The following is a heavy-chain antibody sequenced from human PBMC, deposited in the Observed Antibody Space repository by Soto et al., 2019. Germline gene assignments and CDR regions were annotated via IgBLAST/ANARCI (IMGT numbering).Heavy chain of an antibody. V-gene: IGHV3-15*07. CDR1: GFTFSSAW. J-gene: IGHJ5*01. CDR2: IKSEADGGTT. CDR3: TRDALFTQRSVRFDF. Sequence: EVHLVESGGGLVEPGGSLRLSCAASGFTFSSAWINWVRQTPGRGLEWVGRIKSEADGGTTDFAARVRGRIVISRDDSRDMKYMQMSSVRTADTGVYYCTRDALFTQRSVRFDFWCLGTLFTVSS.